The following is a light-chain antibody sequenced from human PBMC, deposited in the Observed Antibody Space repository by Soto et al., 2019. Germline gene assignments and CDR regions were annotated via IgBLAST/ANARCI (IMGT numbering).Light chain of an antibody. J-gene: IGKJ1*01. CDR1: QSVSGW. CDR2: DAS. CDR3: QQYNSYSWT. V-gene: IGKV1-5*01. Sequence: IRLTQSASSLFASVGDTVNVXRRASQSVSGWLAWYQQRTGEARKPLIYDASALPRGGPPRFSGSGSATKFTPPISRLEPEDFAAYYGQQYNSYSWTFGQGTKVDI.